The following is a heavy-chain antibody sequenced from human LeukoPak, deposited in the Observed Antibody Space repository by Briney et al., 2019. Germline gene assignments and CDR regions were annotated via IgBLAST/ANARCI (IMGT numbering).Heavy chain of an antibody. J-gene: IGHJ4*02. Sequence: PGGSLRLSCAASGFPFSSNVMHWVRQAPGKGLEWVAVISYDGRNKYYADSVKGRFTISRDNSKNTLYLQMDSLRAEDTAVYYCARLGYCSGGSCPDWGQGTLVTVSS. CDR2: ISYDGRNK. CDR1: GFPFSSNV. V-gene: IGHV3-30*03. CDR3: ARLGYCSGGSCPD. D-gene: IGHD2-15*01.